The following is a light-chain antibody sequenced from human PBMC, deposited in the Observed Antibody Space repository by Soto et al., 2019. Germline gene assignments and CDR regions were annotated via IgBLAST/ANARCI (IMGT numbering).Light chain of an antibody. CDR1: QSIRYY. CDR2: DAS. CDR3: QQRSSWPLT. J-gene: IGKJ4*01. Sequence: EIVLTQSPANVSLSPGERATLSCRASQSIRYYLAWYQQKPGQAPRLLIYDASNRATGIPARFSGSGSGTDFTLTISSLAPEDFAVYCCQQRSSWPLTFGGGTKVEIK. V-gene: IGKV3-11*01.